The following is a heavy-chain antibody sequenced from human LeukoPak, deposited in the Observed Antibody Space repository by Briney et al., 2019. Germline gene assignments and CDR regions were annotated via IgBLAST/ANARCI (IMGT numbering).Heavy chain of an antibody. CDR1: GYTFTGYY. J-gene: IGHJ6*03. Sequence: ASVKVSCKASGYTFTGYYMHWVRQAPGQGLEWMGRINPNSGGTTYAQKFQGRVTMTRDTSISTAYMELSRLRSDDTAVYYCARDRHIVVVVAAYYMDVWGKGTTVTVSS. CDR2: INPNSGGT. D-gene: IGHD2-15*01. V-gene: IGHV1-2*06. CDR3: ARDRHIVVVVAAYYMDV.